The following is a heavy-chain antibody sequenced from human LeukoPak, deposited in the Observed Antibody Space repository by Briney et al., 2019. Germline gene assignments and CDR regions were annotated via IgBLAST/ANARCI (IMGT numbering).Heavy chain of an antibody. D-gene: IGHD4-11*01. CDR3: AGRSHEETTLRDYYYGLDV. V-gene: IGHV4-34*01. J-gene: IGHJ6*02. CDR2: IKHSGGT. CDR1: GGSFSGFY. Sequence: SETLSLTCAVYGGSFSGFYWRWRWIRQPPGEGLDWIGYIKHSGGTNYNPSLQSRVIISVDTSQNQFSLRLTSVPAPDPALYYGAGRSHEETTLRDYYYGLDVWGQGTKVTVSS.